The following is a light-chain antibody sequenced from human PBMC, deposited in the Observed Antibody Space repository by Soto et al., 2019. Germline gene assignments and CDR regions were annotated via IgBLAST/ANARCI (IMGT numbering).Light chain of an antibody. V-gene: IGLV2-23*02. CDR2: EVS. J-gene: IGLJ1*01. Sequence: QSALTQPASVSGSPGQSITISCTGTSSDVGSYHLVSWYQQHPGKAPKLMIYEVSKRPSGVSNRFSGSKSGNTASLTISGLQAEDEADYYCCSYAGSSTLYVFGPGTKLTVL. CDR3: CSYAGSSTLYV. CDR1: SSDVGSYHL.